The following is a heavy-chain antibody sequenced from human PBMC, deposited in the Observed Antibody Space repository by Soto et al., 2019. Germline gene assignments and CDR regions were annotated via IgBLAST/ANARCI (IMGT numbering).Heavy chain of an antibody. CDR1: GFTFSSYA. J-gene: IGHJ6*02. CDR3: ARGDRGGSGSPASYYYSGLDV. D-gene: IGHD3-10*01. Sequence: DVQLLESGGHLVQPGGSLRLSCAASGFTFSSYAMSWVRQAPGKGLEWVSSVSAGGDMTYYSDSVKGRFTISRDNSSNALFLQMNSLRIEDTALYYCARGDRGGSGSPASYYYSGLDVWGQGNTVTVS. CDR2: VSAGGDMT. V-gene: IGHV3-23*01.